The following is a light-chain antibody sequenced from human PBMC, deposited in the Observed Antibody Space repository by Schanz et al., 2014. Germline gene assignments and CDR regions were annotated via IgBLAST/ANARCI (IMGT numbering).Light chain of an antibody. Sequence: QSVLTQPPSASGTPGQRVTISCSGSSSNIGSNTVNWYQQLPGMAPKLLIYSNNQRPSGVPDRFSGSKSGTSASLAITGLQAEDEADYYCQSYDSSLSGGVFGGGTKLTVL. CDR2: SNN. CDR3: QSYDSSLSGGV. CDR1: SSNIGSNT. J-gene: IGLJ2*01. V-gene: IGLV1-44*01.